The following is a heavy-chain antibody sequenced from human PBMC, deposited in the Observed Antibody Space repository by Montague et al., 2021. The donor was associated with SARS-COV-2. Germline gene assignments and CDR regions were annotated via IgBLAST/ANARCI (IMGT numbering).Heavy chain of an antibody. V-gene: IGHV4-4*02. D-gene: IGHD6-19*01. CDR3: ARTGYSSGWHSFDY. Sequence: SETLSLTCVVSGGSISSINWWSWVRQPPGKGLEWTGEIYHSGSTNYNPSLKSRVIISVDKSKNQFSLKLSSVTAADTAVYYCARTGYSSGWHSFDYWGQGTLVTVSS. J-gene: IGHJ4*02. CDR2: IYHSGST. CDR1: GGSISSINW.